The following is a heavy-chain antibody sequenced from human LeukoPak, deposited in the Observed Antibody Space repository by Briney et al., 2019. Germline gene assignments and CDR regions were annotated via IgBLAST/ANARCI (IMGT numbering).Heavy chain of an antibody. CDR2: INPNSGGT. Sequence: ASVKVSCKASGYTFTGYYMHWVRQAPGQGLEWMGRINPNSGGTNYAQKFQGRVTMTRDTSISTAYMKLSRLRSDDTAVYYCARDSDYYGSGSYFAWGQGTLVTVSS. J-gene: IGHJ5*02. V-gene: IGHV1-2*06. CDR3: ARDSDYYGSGSYFA. D-gene: IGHD3-10*01. CDR1: GYTFTGYY.